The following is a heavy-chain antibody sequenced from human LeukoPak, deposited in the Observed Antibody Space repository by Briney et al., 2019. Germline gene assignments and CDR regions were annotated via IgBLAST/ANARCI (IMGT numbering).Heavy chain of an antibody. CDR2: IYHSGST. J-gene: IGHJ4*02. D-gene: IGHD1-26*01. Sequence: PSETLSLTCTVSGYSISSGYYWGWIRQPPGKGLEWIGSIYHSGSTYYNPSLKSRVTISVDTSKNQFSLKLSSVTAADTAVYYCARVFRGWYSSGYFDYWGQGTLVTVSS. CDR3: ARVFRGWYSSGYFDY. CDR1: GYSISSGYY. V-gene: IGHV4-38-2*02.